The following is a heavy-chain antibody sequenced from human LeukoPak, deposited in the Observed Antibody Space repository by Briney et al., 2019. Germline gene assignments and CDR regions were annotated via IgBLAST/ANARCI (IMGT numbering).Heavy chain of an antibody. Sequence: SETLSLTCTVSGGSISSYYWSWIRQPPGKGLEWIGYIYYSGSTNYNPSLKSRVTISVDTSKNQFSLKLSSVTAADTAVYYCARVIRAYNWFDPWGQGTLVTVSS. CDR3: ARVIRAYNWFDP. CDR1: GGSISSYY. J-gene: IGHJ5*02. CDR2: IYYSGST. V-gene: IGHV4-59*01.